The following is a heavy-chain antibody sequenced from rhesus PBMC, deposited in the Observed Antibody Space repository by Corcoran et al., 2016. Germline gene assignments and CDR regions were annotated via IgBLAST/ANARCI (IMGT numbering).Heavy chain of an antibody. J-gene: IGHJ4*01. D-gene: IGHD5-42*01. CDR3: VREQNWGCVDY. CDR1: GGSISSSHY. Sequence: QVQLQESGPGLVKPSETLSPTCAVPGGSISSSHYWTWIGHPPGKTLEWIGSISYSGNTNYNPSLKSRVTISRDTSKNQFSLNLNFLTAADTAVYYCVREQNWGCVDYWGQGVLVTVSS. V-gene: IGHV4-122*02. CDR2: ISYSGNT.